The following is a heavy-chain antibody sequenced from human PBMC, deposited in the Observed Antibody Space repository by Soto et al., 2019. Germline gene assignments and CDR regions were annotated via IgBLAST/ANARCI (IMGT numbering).Heavy chain of an antibody. CDR2: IYHTVNT. Sequence: QVQLQELGPRLVKPSETMSLTCSVSGVSIGSHFWSWIRQAPGKGPELVGYIYHTVNTNYNPALKRRVTISMDTSENQLSLQLSSVTAADTAVYYCARLQYTVVTALDIWGQGTMVTVSP. V-gene: IGHV4-59*11. J-gene: IGHJ3*02. CDR1: GVSIGSHF. D-gene: IGHD2-15*01. CDR3: ARLQYTVVTALDI.